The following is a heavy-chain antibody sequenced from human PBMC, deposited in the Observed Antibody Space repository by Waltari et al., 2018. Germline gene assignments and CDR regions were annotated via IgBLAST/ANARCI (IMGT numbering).Heavy chain of an antibody. J-gene: IGHJ5*02. CDR1: GGSISSSSYY. Sequence: QLQLQESGPGLVKPSETLSLTCTVSGGSISSSSYYWGWIRQPPGKGLEWIGSIYYSGGHCWRPSLNSRASMSVDTTKNQFSRKLSSVTAADTAVYYCASRTRGGYGTEPPLDWFDPWGQGTLVTVSS. V-gene: IGHV4-39*01. CDR3: ASRTRGGYGTEPPLDWFDP. CDR2: IYYSGGH. D-gene: IGHD1-26*01.